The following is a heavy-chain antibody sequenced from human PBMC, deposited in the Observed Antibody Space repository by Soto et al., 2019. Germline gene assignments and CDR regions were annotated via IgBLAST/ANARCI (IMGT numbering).Heavy chain of an antibody. Sequence: LSLTCSVSGDSINSRYWSWIRQPPGKGLEWIGYIDYVGSTNYAPSLQSRVTMSVDTSKNQVSLKLRYVTAADTAVYYCVRQRGNYFDFWGQGTLVTVS. J-gene: IGHJ4*02. CDR3: VRQRGNYFDF. D-gene: IGHD3-10*01. CDR2: IDYVGST. CDR1: GDSINSRY. V-gene: IGHV4-59*11.